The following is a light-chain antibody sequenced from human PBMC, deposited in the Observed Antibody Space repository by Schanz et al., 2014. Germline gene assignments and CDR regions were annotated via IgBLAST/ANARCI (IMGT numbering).Light chain of an antibody. Sequence: EIVMTQSPATLSMSPGGRATLSCRTTQSVNSSYLAWYQQKPGLAPRLLIYDASRRATGIPDRFSGSGSGTDFTLTISRLEPEDFAVYYCQQYGSSGYTFGQGTKLEIK. CDR2: DAS. J-gene: IGKJ2*01. V-gene: IGKV3D-20*01. CDR3: QQYGSSGYT. CDR1: QSVNSSY.